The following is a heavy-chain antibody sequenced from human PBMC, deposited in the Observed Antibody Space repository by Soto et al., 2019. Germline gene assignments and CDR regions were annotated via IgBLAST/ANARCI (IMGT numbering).Heavy chain of an antibody. Sequence: QVPLVESGGGVVQPGRSLRLSCAASGFTFRSYHMHWVRQAPGKGLEWVASISYDENNKYYTDSVKGRFTISRDNSKNTLYLQMNSLRAEDTAVYYCARAMDAAMASKDNWFDPWGQGTLVTVSS. CDR1: GFTFRSYH. D-gene: IGHD5-18*01. J-gene: IGHJ5*02. CDR2: ISYDENNK. CDR3: ARAMDAAMASKDNWFDP. V-gene: IGHV3-30-3*01.